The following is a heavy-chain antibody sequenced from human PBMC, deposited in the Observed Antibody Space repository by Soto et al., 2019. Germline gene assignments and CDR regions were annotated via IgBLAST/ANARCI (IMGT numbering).Heavy chain of an antibody. D-gene: IGHD3-10*01. J-gene: IGHJ3*02. V-gene: IGHV4-59*02. CDR2: IFYSGST. CDR1: GGSVSPYY. Sequence: QVQLQESDPGLVKPSETLSLTCTVTGGSVSPYYWCWIRHPPGKALEWIGYIFYSGSTNYNPSLESRVTISVDMSKNQFSLKLGSVTAADTAVYYCARITGSGPNAFDIWGQGTMVTVSS. CDR3: ARITGSGPNAFDI.